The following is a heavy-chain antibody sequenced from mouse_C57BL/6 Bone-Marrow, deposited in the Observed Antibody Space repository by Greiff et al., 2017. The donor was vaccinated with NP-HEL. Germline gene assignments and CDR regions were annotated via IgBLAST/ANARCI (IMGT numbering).Heavy chain of an antibody. CDR1: GFSLTSYG. J-gene: IGHJ1*03. Sequence: VKLMESGPGLVQPSQSLSITCTVSGFSLTSYGVHWVRQSPGKGLEWLGVIWSGGSTDYNAAFISRLSISTDNSKRQVFFKMNRLRAVDTAIYYCARKETTVVGRSWYFDVWDTGTAVTVSS. CDR2: IWSGGST. D-gene: IGHD1-1*01. V-gene: IGHV2-2*01. CDR3: ARKETTVVGRSWYFDV.